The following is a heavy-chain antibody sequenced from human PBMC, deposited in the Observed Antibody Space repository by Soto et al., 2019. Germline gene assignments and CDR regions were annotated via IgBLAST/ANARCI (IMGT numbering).Heavy chain of an antibody. V-gene: IGHV1-18*01. D-gene: IGHD3-16*01. Sequence: QVQLVQSGDEVRKPGSSVKVSCKASGYIFVNYGIAWVRQAPGQGLEWMGWIRPYSGNTHYASKVKGRLTMTTDTSTITAYMDLGSLRSNDTAIYYCAMVDVYVTPSPQDVWGQGTTVIVSS. CDR2: IRPYSGNT. CDR1: GYIFVNYG. CDR3: AMVDVYVTPSPQDV. J-gene: IGHJ6*02.